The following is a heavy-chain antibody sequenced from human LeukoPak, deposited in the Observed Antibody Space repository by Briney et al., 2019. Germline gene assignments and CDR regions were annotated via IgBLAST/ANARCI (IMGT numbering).Heavy chain of an antibody. D-gene: IGHD2-2*01. CDR3: ARRGANCSSTSCSYYYYDMDV. V-gene: IGHV5-10-1*01. CDR2: IDPSDSYT. CDR1: GYSFTSYW. J-gene: IGHJ6*02. Sequence: PGESLKISCKGSGYSFTSYWISWVRQMPGKGLEWMGRIDPSDSYTNYSPSFQGHVTISADKSISTAYLQWSSLKASDTAMYYCARRGANCSSTSCSYYYYDMDVWGQGTTATVSS.